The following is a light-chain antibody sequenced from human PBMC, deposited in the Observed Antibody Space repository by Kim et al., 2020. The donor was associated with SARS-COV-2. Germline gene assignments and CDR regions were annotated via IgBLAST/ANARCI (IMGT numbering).Light chain of an antibody. Sequence: TCTLNSAINIGSNKIYWYQRKPGRPPQFVLRYKSDTRNQQGSGGPIRFSGAKDGSANAGILVISGLKSEDEADYYGMIWHNSAVVCGGGTQLTVL. J-gene: IGLJ2*01. CDR2: YKSDTRN. CDR1: SAINIGSNK. CDR3: MIWHNSAVV. V-gene: IGLV5-45*01.